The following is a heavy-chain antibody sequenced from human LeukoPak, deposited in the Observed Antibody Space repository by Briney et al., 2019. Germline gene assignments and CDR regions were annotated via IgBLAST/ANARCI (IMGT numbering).Heavy chain of an antibody. D-gene: IGHD3-10*01. Sequence: GASVKVSCKASGYTFTSYYMHWVRQAPGQGLEWMGIINPSGGSTSYAQKFQGGVTMTRDTSTSTVYMELSSLRSEDTAVYYCAREMIWFGEFPGWFDPWGQGTLVTVSS. CDR3: AREMIWFGEFPGWFDP. CDR1: GYTFTSYY. CDR2: INPSGGST. J-gene: IGHJ5*02. V-gene: IGHV1-46*01.